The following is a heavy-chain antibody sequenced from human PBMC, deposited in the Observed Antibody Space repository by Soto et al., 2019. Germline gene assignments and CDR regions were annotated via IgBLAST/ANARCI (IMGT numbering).Heavy chain of an antibody. CDR2: IYYSGST. CDR1: GGSISSGGYY. Sequence: QVQLQESGPGLVKPSQTLSLTCTVSGGSISSGGYYWSWIRQHPGKGLEWIGYIYYSGSTYYNPSLKSRVTRSVDTSKNQFSLKLSSVTAADTAVYYCARAYGIVGATTGVDYWGQGTLVTVSS. J-gene: IGHJ4*02. D-gene: IGHD1-26*01. CDR3: ARAYGIVGATTGVDY. V-gene: IGHV4-31*03.